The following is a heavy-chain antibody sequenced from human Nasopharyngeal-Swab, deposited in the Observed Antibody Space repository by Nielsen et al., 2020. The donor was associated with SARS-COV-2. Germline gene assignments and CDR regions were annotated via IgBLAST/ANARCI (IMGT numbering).Heavy chain of an antibody. J-gene: IGHJ6*02. D-gene: IGHD6-13*01. Sequence: GASLQISCAASGFTFSSYAMSWVRQAPGKGLEWVSAISGSGGSTYYADSVKGRFTISRDNSKNTLYLQMNSLRAEDTAVYYCANSWYDYYGMDVWGQGTTVTVSS. CDR2: ISGSGGST. CDR3: ANSWYDYYGMDV. V-gene: IGHV3-23*01. CDR1: GFTFSSYA.